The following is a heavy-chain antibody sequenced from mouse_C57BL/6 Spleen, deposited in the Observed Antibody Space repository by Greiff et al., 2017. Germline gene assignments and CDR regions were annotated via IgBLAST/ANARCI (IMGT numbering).Heavy chain of an antibody. V-gene: IGHV1-82*01. D-gene: IGHD1-1*01. J-gene: IGHJ3*01. Sequence: VQLQESGPELVKPGASVKISCKASGYAFSSSWMNWVKQRPGKGLEWIGRIYPGDGDTNYNGKFKGKATLTADKSSSTAYMQLSSLTSEDSAVYFCARVALYYYGSGLAYWGQGTLVTVSA. CDR3: ARVALYYYGSGLAY. CDR2: IYPGDGDT. CDR1: GYAFSSSW.